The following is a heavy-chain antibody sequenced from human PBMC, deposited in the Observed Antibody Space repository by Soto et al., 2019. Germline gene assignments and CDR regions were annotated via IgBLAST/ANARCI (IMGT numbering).Heavy chain of an antibody. CDR3: AKDRGLYYYGSGGYSGALDI. D-gene: IGHD3-10*01. CDR1: GFTFSSYA. Sequence: PGGSLRLSCAASGFTFSSYAMSWVRQAPGKGLEWVSAISGSGGSTYYADSVKGRFTISRDNSKNTLYLQMNSLRAEDTAVYYCAKDRGLYYYGSGGYSGALDIWGQGTMVTVSS. J-gene: IGHJ3*02. CDR2: ISGSGGST. V-gene: IGHV3-23*01.